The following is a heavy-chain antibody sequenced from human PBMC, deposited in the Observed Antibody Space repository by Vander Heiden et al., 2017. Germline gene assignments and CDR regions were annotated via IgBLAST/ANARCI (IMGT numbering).Heavy chain of an antibody. V-gene: IGHV3-15*01. J-gene: IGHJ4*02. D-gene: IGHD3-10*01. CDR3: TTEDYYYGSGSYDY. CDR1: GFTFINAC. Sequence: EVQLVESGGGLVKPGGSLRLSCAASGFTFINACMSWVRQAPGKGLEWVGRIKSDTDGGTADYAAPVKDRFTISRDDSKNTLYLRMNRLKTEDTAVYYCTTEDYYYGSGSYDYWGQGTLVTVSS. CDR2: IKSDTDGGTA.